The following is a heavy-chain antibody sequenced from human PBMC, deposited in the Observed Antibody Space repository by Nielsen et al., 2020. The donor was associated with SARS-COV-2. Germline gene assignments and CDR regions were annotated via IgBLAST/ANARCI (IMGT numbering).Heavy chain of an antibody. V-gene: IGHV4-30-2*01. CDR2: IYHSGRT. CDR3: ARGGRITFGGADDAFDI. J-gene: IGHJ3*02. D-gene: IGHD3-16*01. CDR1: GGSLSSGGYS. Sequence: SETLSLTCAVSGGSLSSGGYSWSWIRQPPGKGLEWIGYIYHSGRTYYNPSLKSRVTISVDRSKNQFSLKLSSVTAADTAVYYCARGGRITFGGADDAFDIWGQGTMVTASS.